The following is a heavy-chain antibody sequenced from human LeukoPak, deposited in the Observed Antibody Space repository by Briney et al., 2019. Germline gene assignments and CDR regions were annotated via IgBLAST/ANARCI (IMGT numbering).Heavy chain of an antibody. Sequence: SVKVSSKASGGTFISYAISWVRQAPGQGLEWMGRIIPIFGIANYAQKFQGRVTITADKSTSTAYMELSSLRSEDTAVYYCARDAVEVVPAAMYYNWFDPWGQGTLVTVSS. CDR2: IIPIFGIA. J-gene: IGHJ5*02. CDR1: GGTFISYA. D-gene: IGHD2-2*01. V-gene: IGHV1-69*17. CDR3: ARDAVEVVPAAMYYNWFDP.